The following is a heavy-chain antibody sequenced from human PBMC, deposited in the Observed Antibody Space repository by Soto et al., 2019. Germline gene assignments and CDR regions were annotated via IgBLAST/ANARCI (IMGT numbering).Heavy chain of an antibody. J-gene: IGHJ6*02. V-gene: IGHV3-13*01. CDR1: GFTFSSYD. Sequence: EVQLVESGGGLVQPGGSLRLSCAASGFTFSSYDMHWVRQATGKGLEWVSAIGTAGDTYYPGSVKGRFTISRENAKNSLYLQMNSLRAGDTAVYYCARGTGELPSPYYYYGMDVWGQGTTVTVSS. CDR2: IGTAGDT. D-gene: IGHD1-26*01. CDR3: ARGTGELPSPYYYYGMDV.